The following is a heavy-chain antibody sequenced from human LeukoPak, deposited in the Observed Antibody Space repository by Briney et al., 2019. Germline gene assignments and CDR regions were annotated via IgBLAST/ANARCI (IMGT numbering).Heavy chain of an antibody. Sequence: SETLSLTCTVSGGSISSTSYYWGWIRQPPGKGLEWIGYIYYSGSTYYNPSLKSRVTISVDTSKNQFSLKLSSVTAADTAVYYCARDRGYSIAAAGYKDAFDIWGQGTMVTVSS. CDR2: IYYSGST. CDR3: ARDRGYSIAAAGYKDAFDI. V-gene: IGHV4-30-4*08. J-gene: IGHJ3*02. D-gene: IGHD6-13*01. CDR1: GGSISSTSYY.